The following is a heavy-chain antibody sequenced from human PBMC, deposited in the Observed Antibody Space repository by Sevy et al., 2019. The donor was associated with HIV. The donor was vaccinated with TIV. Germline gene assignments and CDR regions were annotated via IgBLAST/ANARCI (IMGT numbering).Heavy chain of an antibody. Sequence: SETLSLTCTVSGFSISSDYYWGCLRQPPGKGLEWIGSIYDGGSTYYNPSLKSRFTISIDTSKNQLSLKMSSVTAADTAVYYCARDYYGSGSYYEFVYWGQGTLVTVSS. CDR2: IYDGGST. CDR1: GFSISSDYY. J-gene: IGHJ4*02. D-gene: IGHD3-10*01. V-gene: IGHV4-38-2*02. CDR3: ARDYYGSGSYYEFVY.